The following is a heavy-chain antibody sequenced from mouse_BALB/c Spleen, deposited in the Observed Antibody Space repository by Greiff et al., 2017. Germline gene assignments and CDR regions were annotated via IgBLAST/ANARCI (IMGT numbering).Heavy chain of an antibody. J-gene: IGHJ3*01. CDR1: GFSLSTSGMG. V-gene: IGHV8-12*01. CDR2: IYWDDDK. D-gene: IGHD2-4*01. CDR3: ARRDDYDGFAY. Sequence: QVQLKESGPGILQPSQTLSLTCSFSGFSLSTSGMGVSWIRQPSGKGLEWLAHIYWDDDKRYNPSLKSRLTISKDTSRNQVFLKITSVDTADTATYYCARRDDYDGFAYWGQGTLVTVSA.